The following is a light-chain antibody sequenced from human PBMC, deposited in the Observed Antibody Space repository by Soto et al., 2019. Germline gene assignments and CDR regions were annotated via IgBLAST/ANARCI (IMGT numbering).Light chain of an antibody. CDR2: QAS. J-gene: IGKJ1*01. V-gene: IGKV1-5*03. Sequence: DIQMTQSPSTLSASVGDRVTITWRASESVNRWLAWYQQKPGRTPKLLIYQASTLETGVPSRFSGSGSGTEFTLTISSLQPDDFATYYCQQYNAYSQAFGQGTKVEIK. CDR3: QQYNAYSQA. CDR1: ESVNRW.